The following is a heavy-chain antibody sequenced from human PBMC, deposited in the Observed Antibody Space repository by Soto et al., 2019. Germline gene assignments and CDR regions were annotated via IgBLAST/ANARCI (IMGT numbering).Heavy chain of an antibody. CDR2: INSNGVDT. D-gene: IGHD2-8*01. Sequence: PGGSLRLSCATSGFTFRYHGMSWVRQAPGKGLEWVSTINSNGVDTHYPDSVKGRFIISRDNSRNTLDLHMSSLRDEDTALYYCVSWVSAHFDYWGQGTMVTVSS. CDR3: VSWVSAHFDY. CDR1: GFTFRYHG. J-gene: IGHJ4*02. V-gene: IGHV3-23*01.